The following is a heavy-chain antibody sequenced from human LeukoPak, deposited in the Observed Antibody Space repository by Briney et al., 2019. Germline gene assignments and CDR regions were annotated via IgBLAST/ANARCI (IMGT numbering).Heavy chain of an antibody. CDR1: GGSISSGDYY. J-gene: IGHJ3*02. Sequence: SETLSLTCTVSGGSISSGDYYWSWIRQPPGKGLEWIGYIYYSGSTNYNPSLKSRVTISVDTSKNQFSLKLSSVTAADTAVYYCARHDALGDRSAFDIWSQGTMVTVSS. CDR2: IYYSGST. D-gene: IGHD3-16*01. V-gene: IGHV4-30-4*08. CDR3: ARHDALGDRSAFDI.